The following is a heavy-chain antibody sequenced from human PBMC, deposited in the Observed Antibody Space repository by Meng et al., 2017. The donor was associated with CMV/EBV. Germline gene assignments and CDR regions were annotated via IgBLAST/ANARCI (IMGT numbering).Heavy chain of an antibody. V-gene: IGHV4-30-4*01. Sequence: GYISSGDYYWRWIRQPPGKGLEWIGYIYYSGSTYYNPSLKSRVTISVDTSKNQFSLKLSSVTAADTAVYYCARDPVECSSTSCYEPWGQGTLVTVSS. D-gene: IGHD2-2*01. CDR2: IYYSGST. CDR1: GYISSGDYY. J-gene: IGHJ5*02. CDR3: ARDPVECSSTSCYEP.